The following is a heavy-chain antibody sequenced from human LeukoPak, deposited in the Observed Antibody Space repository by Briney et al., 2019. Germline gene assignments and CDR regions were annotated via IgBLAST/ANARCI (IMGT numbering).Heavy chain of an antibody. CDR3: ARAGVTTVTPFYFDY. CDR2: INHSGSI. Sequence: SGTPSLTCAVYGGSFSGYYWSWIRQPPGKGLEWIGEINHSGSINYNPSLKSRVTISVDTSKNQFSVKLSSVTAADTAVYYCARAGVTTVTPFYFDYWGQGTLVTVSS. D-gene: IGHD4-17*01. J-gene: IGHJ4*02. V-gene: IGHV4-34*01. CDR1: GGSFSGYY.